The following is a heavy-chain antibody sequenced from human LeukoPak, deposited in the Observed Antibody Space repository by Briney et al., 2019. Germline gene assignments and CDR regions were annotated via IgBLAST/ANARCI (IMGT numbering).Heavy chain of an antibody. CDR1: GYTFTSYG. Sequence: ASVKVSCKASGYTFTSYGISWVRQAPGQGLEWMGWISAYNGNTNYAQKLQGRVTMTTDTSTSTAYMELRSLRSDDTAVYYCARERRAYSSGWYYFDYWGQGTLVTVSS. J-gene: IGHJ4*02. CDR2: ISAYNGNT. CDR3: ARERRAYSSGWYYFDY. D-gene: IGHD6-19*01. V-gene: IGHV1-18*01.